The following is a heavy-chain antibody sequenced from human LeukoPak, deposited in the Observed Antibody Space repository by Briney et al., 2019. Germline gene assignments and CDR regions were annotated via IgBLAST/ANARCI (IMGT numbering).Heavy chain of an antibody. CDR2: INQDGSEK. CDR1: GFTFSNHW. Sequence: PGGSLRLSCDVSGFTFSNHWMSWVRQAPGKGLEWVANINQDGSEKYYVDSVKGRFTISRDNAKNSLYLQMNSLRVEDTAVYYCVRSYIVRGDIPEGYWGQGTLVAVSS. D-gene: IGHD2-8*01. V-gene: IGHV3-7*01. J-gene: IGHJ4*02. CDR3: VRSYIVRGDIPEGY.